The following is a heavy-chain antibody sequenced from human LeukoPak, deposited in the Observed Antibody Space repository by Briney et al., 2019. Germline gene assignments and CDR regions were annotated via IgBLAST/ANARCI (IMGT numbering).Heavy chain of an antibody. CDR2: IYYSGST. CDR1: GGSISTSSYY. Sequence: SETLSLTCTVSGGSISTSSYYWGWIRQPPGKGLEWIGSIYYSGSTYYNPSLTSRVTISVATSKNQFTLTLSPVTAAHTAVYYCARRHVLRFLEWLLPDWGQGTLVTVSS. V-gene: IGHV4-39*01. CDR3: ARRHVLRFLEWLLPD. J-gene: IGHJ4*02. D-gene: IGHD3-3*01.